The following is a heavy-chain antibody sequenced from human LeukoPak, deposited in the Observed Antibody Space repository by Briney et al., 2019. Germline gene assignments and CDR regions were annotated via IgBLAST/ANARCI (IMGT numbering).Heavy chain of an antibody. CDR1: GFTFSGYS. D-gene: IGHD6-13*01. J-gene: IGHJ4*02. CDR3: ATHPYAIAAAGIP. V-gene: IGHV3-48*04. CDR2: TSGGSSTI. Sequence: PGGSLRPSCAASGFTFSGYSMNWVRQAPGKGLEWVSYTSGGSSTIFYADSVKGRFTISRDNAQSSLYLQMNSLRAEDTAVYYCATHPYAIAAAGIPWGQGTLVTVSS.